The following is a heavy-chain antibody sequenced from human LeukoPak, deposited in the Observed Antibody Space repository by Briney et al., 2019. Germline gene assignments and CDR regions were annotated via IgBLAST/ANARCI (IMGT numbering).Heavy chain of an antibody. V-gene: IGHV6-1*01. CDR1: WDSVSTNSAA. Sequence: SQTLSLTFAISWDSVSTNSAAWNWVRQSPSRGLEWLGRTYYRSKWYYDYAVSVKSRITINPDTSKNQLSLQLNSVTPEDTAVYYCAREGPDAFDIWGQGTMVTVSS. CDR2: TYYRSKWYY. CDR3: AREGPDAFDI. J-gene: IGHJ3*02.